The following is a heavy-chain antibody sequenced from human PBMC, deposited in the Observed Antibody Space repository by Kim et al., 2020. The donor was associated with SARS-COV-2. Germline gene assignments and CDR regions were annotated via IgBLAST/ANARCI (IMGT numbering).Heavy chain of an antibody. Sequence: GGSLRLSCAASGFTFSSYGMHWVRQAPGKGLEWVAVISYDGSNKYYADSVKGRFTISRDNSKNTLYLQMNSLRAEDTAVYYCARDARGASMIGDAFDIWGQGTMVTVSS. V-gene: IGHV3-33*05. D-gene: IGHD3-10*02. CDR2: ISYDGSNK. CDR1: GFTFSSYG. CDR3: ARDARGASMIGDAFDI. J-gene: IGHJ3*02.